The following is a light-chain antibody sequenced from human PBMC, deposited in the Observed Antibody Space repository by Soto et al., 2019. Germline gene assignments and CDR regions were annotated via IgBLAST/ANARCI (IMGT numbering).Light chain of an antibody. V-gene: IGLV1-40*01. CDR2: PNI. CDR1: NSNSGAGYD. J-gene: IGLJ3*02. CDR3: QSYDSSLSGSRV. Sequence: QSVLTQPPSVSGAPGQRVSISCTGSNSNSGAGYDVNWYQQLPGTAPKPLIYPNIDRPPGVPDRFSGSKSGASAFLVITGLQAEDEAAYYGQSYDSSLSGSRVFGVGTKVTVL.